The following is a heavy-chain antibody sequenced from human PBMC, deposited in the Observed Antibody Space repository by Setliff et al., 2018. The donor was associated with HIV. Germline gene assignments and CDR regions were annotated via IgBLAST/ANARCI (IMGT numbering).Heavy chain of an antibody. Sequence: KPSETLSLTCAVYGGSFSDNYWSWIRQAPGKGLEWIGEINHKKRTNYNPSLKSRVTISVDTSKNQFSLKLTSVSAADTAVYYCARGVVLMGITTRWFDPWGQGTLVTVSS. CDR3: ARGVVLMGITTRWFDP. CDR2: INHKKRT. D-gene: IGHD3-22*01. CDR1: GGSFSDNY. J-gene: IGHJ5*02. V-gene: IGHV4-34*01.